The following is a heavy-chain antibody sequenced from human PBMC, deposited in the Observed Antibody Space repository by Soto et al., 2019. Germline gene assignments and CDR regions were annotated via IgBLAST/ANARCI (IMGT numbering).Heavy chain of an antibody. V-gene: IGHV3-53*01. Sequence: GGSLRLSCAASGFTVSSNYMSWVRKAPGNGLEWVSVIYSGGSTYYADSVKGRFTISRDNSKNTLYLQMNSLRAEDTSVYYCARDGWAACDYWGQGTLVTVSS. CDR1: GFTVSSNY. D-gene: IGHD6-13*01. CDR3: ARDGWAACDY. J-gene: IGHJ4*02. CDR2: IYSGGST.